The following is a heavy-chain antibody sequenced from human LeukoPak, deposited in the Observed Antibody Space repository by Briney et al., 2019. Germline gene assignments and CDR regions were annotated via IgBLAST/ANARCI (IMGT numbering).Heavy chain of an antibody. Sequence: SETLSLTCTVSGGSISSYYWSWIRQPAGKGLEWIGRIYTSGSTNYNPSLKSRVTMSVDTSKNQFSLKLSSVTAADTAVYYCARDSSSWYANNWFDPWGQGTLVTVSS. J-gene: IGHJ5*02. V-gene: IGHV4-4*07. D-gene: IGHD6-13*01. CDR2: IYTSGST. CDR3: ARDSSSWYANNWFDP. CDR1: GGSISSYY.